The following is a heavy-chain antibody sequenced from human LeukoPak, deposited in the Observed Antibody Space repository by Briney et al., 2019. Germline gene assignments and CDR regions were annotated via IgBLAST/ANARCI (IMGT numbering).Heavy chain of an antibody. J-gene: IGHJ4*02. CDR1: GGSITSGSYY. D-gene: IGHD5-12*01. Sequence: PSETLSLTCTVSGGSITSGSYYWGWIRQPPGRGLEWIGSIYYSGNTNYSPSLKSRVTISVDTSKNQFSLKLSSVTAADTAFYYCARGYRVATSFDYWGQGTLVTVSS. CDR2: IYYSGNT. CDR3: ARGYRVATSFDY. V-gene: IGHV4-39*07.